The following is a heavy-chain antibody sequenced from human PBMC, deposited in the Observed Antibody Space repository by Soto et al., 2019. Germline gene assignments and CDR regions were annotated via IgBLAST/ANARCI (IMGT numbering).Heavy chain of an antibody. Sequence: GASVKVSCKASGCTFTDYHIHWVGQAPLQVLEWMVRINPNSGDTSFAPKFQGRVTMTRDTSISTAYMRLSSLRSDDTAVYYCARDWYYYDSSGYSKPVWYDSYGMDVWG. CDR1: GCTFTDYH. CDR3: ARDWYYYDSSGYSKPVWYDSYGMDV. J-gene: IGHJ6*02. D-gene: IGHD3-22*01. V-gene: IGHV1-2*06. CDR2: INPNSGDT.